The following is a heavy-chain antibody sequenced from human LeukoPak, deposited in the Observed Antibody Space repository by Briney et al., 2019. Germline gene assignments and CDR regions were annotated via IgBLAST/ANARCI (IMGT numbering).Heavy chain of an antibody. J-gene: IGHJ4*02. CDR1: GGSISTYH. CDR2: VYYSGST. Sequence: TSETLSLTCTVSGGSISTYHWSWIRQPPGKGPEWIGYVYYSGSTDYSPSLKSRATISVDTSMNQFSLSLSSVTGADTALYYCARAVISVGGGIAKGFDCWGQGTLVTVSS. D-gene: IGHD3-16*02. V-gene: IGHV4-59*01. CDR3: ARAVISVGGGIAKGFDC.